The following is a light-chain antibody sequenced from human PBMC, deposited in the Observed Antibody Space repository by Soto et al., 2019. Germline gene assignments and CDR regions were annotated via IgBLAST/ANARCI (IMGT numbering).Light chain of an antibody. CDR1: KIGSKI. CDR3: QVWASTAEFFV. V-gene: IGLV3-21*02. J-gene: IGLJ1*01. CDR2: DAT. Sequence: SYHLTQPSSVSLAPGQPAKITCVGDKIGSKIVHWYKQRPGQAPVAVVFDATDRPSGIPDRISASRSGDTATLTISRVDAGDEADYYCQVWASTAEFFVFGSGTKVTVL.